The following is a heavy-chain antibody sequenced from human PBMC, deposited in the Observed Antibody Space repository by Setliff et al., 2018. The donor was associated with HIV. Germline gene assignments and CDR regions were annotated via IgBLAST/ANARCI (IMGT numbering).Heavy chain of an antibody. CDR3: ARDKLEETTESLWGPMKNDAFDI. CDR1: GYTFTSYG. CDR2: INPKNGDT. V-gene: IGHV1-2*02. J-gene: IGHJ3*02. D-gene: IGHD1-1*01. Sequence: ASVKVSCKASGYTFTSYGISWVRQAPGQGLEWMGWINPKNGDTQYSQVRDRVSMTRDTSINTAYMDLSRLRSDDTAVYYCARDKLEETTESLWGPMKNDAFDIWGPGTLVTVSS.